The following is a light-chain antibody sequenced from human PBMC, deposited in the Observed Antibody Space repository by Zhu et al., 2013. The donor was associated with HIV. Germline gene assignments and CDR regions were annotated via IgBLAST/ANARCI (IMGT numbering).Light chain of an antibody. J-gene: IGKJ5*01. Sequence: EIVLTQSPGTLSLSPGQRATLSCRASQSVSSSYLAWYQQKPGQAPRLLIYGASTRATGIPARFSGSGSGADFTLTINRLQPEDFAIYYCQQYEDSPITFGQGTRLEMK. CDR1: QSVSSSY. V-gene: IGKV3-20*01. CDR3: QQYEDSPIT. CDR2: GAS.